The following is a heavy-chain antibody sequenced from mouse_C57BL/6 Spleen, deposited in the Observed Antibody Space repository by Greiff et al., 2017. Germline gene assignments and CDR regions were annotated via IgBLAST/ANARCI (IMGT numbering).Heavy chain of an antibody. CDR2: IDPSDSYT. CDR3: ARGGVYYYDYFDY. CDR1: GYTFTSYW. Sequence: QVQLQQPGAELVMPGASVKLSCKASGYTFTSYWMHWVKQRPGQGLEWIGEIDPSDSYTNYNQKFKGKSTLTVDKSSSTAYMQLSSLTSEDSAVYYCARGGVYYYDYFDYWGQGTTLTVSS. V-gene: IGHV1-69*01. D-gene: IGHD1-1*01. J-gene: IGHJ2*01.